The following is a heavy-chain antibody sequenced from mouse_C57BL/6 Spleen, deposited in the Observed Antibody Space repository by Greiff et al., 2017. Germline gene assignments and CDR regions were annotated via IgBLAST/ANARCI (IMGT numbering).Heavy chain of an antibody. CDR3: ARTPYYSFFDY. D-gene: IGHD2-12*01. CDR1: GYTFTSYW. Sequence: VKLMESGAELVKPGASVKLSCKASGYTFTSYWMHWVKQRPGQGLEWIGMIHPNSGSTNYNEKFKSKATLTVDKSSSTAYMQLSSLTSEDSAVYYCARTPYYSFFDYWGQGTTLTVSS. V-gene: IGHV1-64*01. CDR2: IHPNSGST. J-gene: IGHJ2*01.